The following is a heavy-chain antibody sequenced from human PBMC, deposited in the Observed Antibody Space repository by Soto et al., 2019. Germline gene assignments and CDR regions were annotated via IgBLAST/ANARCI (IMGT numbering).Heavy chain of an antibody. CDR3: TTQPKQWGLTGYCSSTSCYGPGWFDP. D-gene: IGHD2-2*01. J-gene: IGHJ5*02. CDR2: IKSKTDGGTT. CDR1: GFTFSNAW. Sequence: GGSLRLSCAASGFTFSNAWMNWVRQAPGKGLEWVGRIKSKTDGGTTDYAAPVKGRFTISRDDSKNTLYLQMNSLKTEDTAVYYCTTQPKQWGLTGYCSSTSCYGPGWFDPWGQGTLVTVSS. V-gene: IGHV3-15*07.